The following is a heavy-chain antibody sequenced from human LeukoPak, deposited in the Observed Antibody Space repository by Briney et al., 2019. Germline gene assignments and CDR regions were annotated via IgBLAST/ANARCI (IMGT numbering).Heavy chain of an antibody. D-gene: IGHD6-13*01. V-gene: IGHV3-23*01. CDR2: ISGSGGST. Sequence: GGTLRLSCAASGFTFSSYGMSWVRQAPGKGLEWVSAISGSGGSTYYADSVKGRFTISRDNSKNTLYLQMNSLRGEDTAVFYCARGGPYSSSPTLDYWGQGTLVTVSS. CDR1: GFTFSSYG. J-gene: IGHJ4*02. CDR3: ARGGPYSSSPTLDY.